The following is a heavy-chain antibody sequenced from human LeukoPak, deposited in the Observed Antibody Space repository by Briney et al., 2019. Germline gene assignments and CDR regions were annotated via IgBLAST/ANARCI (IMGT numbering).Heavy chain of an antibody. J-gene: IGHJ5*02. Sequence: GASVNVSCKASVYTFTSYGISWVRQAPGQGLEWMGWISAYNGNTNYAQKLQGRVTMTTDTSTSTAYMELRSLRSDDTAVYYCARDLSRDNWFDPWGQGTLVSVSS. CDR1: VYTFTSYG. CDR2: ISAYNGNT. V-gene: IGHV1-18*01. CDR3: ARDLSRDNWFDP.